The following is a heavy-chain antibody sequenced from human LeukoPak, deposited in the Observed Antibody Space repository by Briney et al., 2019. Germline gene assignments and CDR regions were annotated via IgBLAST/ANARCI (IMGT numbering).Heavy chain of an antibody. V-gene: IGHV4-34*01. D-gene: IGHD6-13*01. Sequence: SETLSLTCAVYGGSFSGYYWSWIRQPPWKGLEWIGEINHSGSTNYNPSLKSRVTISVDTSKNQFSLKLSSVTAADTAVYYCCVAAESSWFDPWGQGTLVTVSS. CDR1: GGSFSGYY. CDR2: INHSGST. J-gene: IGHJ5*02. CDR3: CVAAESSWFDP.